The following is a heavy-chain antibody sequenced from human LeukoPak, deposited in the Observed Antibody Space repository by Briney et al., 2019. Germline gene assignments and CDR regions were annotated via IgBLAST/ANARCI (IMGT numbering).Heavy chain of an antibody. V-gene: IGHV3-48*03. D-gene: IGHD3-22*01. CDR1: GSTFSSYE. CDR3: ARSRYDSSGYYED. CDR2: ISSSGSTI. Sequence: PGGSLRLSCAASGSTFSSYEMNWVRQAPGKGLEWVSYISSSGSTIYYADSVKGRFTISRDNAKNSLYLQMNSLRAEDTAVYYCARSRYDSSGYYEDWGQGTLVTVSS. J-gene: IGHJ4*02.